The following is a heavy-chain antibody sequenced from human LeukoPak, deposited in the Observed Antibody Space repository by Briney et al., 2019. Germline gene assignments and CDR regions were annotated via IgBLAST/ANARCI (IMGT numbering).Heavy chain of an antibody. J-gene: IGHJ4*02. Sequence: SQTLSLTCAVSGGSISSGGYFWSWIRQPPGKGLEWIGYIYHSGSTYYNPSLKSRVTISVDRSKNQFSLKLSSVTAADTAVYYCARYYYGSGSYYKGFDYWGQGTLVTVSS. CDR2: IYHSGST. CDR3: ARYYYGSGSYYKGFDY. V-gene: IGHV4-30-2*01. CDR1: GGSISSGGYF. D-gene: IGHD3-10*01.